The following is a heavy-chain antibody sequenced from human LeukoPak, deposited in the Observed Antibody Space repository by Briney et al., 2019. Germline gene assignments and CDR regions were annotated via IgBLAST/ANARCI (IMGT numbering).Heavy chain of an antibody. V-gene: IGHV4-4*07. CDR1: GGSISSYY. Sequence: SETLSLTCTVSGGSISSYYWSWIRQPAGKGLEWIGRIYTSGGTNYNPSLKSRVTMSVDTSKNQFSLKLSSVTAADTAVYYCARDDDSSGYYYFDYWGQGTLVTVSS. D-gene: IGHD3-22*01. CDR2: IYTSGGT. J-gene: IGHJ4*02. CDR3: ARDDDSSGYYYFDY.